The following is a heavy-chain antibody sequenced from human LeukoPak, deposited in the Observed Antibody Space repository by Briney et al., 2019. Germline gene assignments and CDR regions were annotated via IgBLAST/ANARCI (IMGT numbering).Heavy chain of an antibody. CDR1: GGTFSSYA. D-gene: IGHD4-17*01. CDR3: ATSRYGDYRGTYDY. CDR2: IIPIFGTA. J-gene: IGHJ4*02. V-gene: IGHV1-69*05. Sequence: WASVTVSCTASGGTFSSYAISWVRQAPGQGLEWMGGIIPIFGTANYAQKLQGRVTMTTDTSTSTAYMELRSLRSDDTAVYYCATSRYGDYRGTYDYWGQGTLVTVSS.